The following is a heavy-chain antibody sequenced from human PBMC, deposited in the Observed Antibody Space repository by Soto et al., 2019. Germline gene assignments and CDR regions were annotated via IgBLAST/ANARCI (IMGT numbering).Heavy chain of an antibody. Sequence: SETLSLTCTVSGVSISSYYWSWIRQPPGKGLEWIGYIYYSGSTNYNPSLKSRVTISVDTSKKQFSLKLSSVTAADTDVYYCARKALGFDYWGQGTLVTSPQ. CDR2: IYYSGST. CDR3: ARKALGFDY. J-gene: IGHJ4*02. V-gene: IGHV4-59*01. CDR1: GVSISSYY.